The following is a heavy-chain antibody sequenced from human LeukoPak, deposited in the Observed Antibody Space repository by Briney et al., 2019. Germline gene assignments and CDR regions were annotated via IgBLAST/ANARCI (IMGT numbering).Heavy chain of an antibody. CDR1: GGSFSGYY. Sequence: SETLSLTCAVYGGSFSGYYWSWIRHPPGKGLELIGEINHSGSTNYNPSLKSRVTISVDTSKNQFSLKLSSVTAADTAVYYCARALSTVTERRGYYFDYWGKGTLVTVSS. J-gene: IGHJ4*02. CDR2: INHSGST. CDR3: ARALSTVTERRGYYFDY. V-gene: IGHV4-34*01. D-gene: IGHD4-17*01.